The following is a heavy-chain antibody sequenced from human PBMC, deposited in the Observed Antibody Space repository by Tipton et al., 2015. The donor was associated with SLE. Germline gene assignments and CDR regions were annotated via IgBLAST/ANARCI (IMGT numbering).Heavy chain of an antibody. D-gene: IGHD4-17*01. V-gene: IGHV4-61*01. CDR3: ARVIPDYELDAFDI. CDR1: GGSVSSGSYS. CDR2: IYYSGST. Sequence: TLSLTCTVSGGSVSSGSYSWSWIRQPPGKGLEWIAYIYYSGSTNYNPSLKSRVTISVDTSKNQFSLKLSSVTAADTAVYYCARVIPDYELDAFDIWGQGTMVTVSS. J-gene: IGHJ3*02.